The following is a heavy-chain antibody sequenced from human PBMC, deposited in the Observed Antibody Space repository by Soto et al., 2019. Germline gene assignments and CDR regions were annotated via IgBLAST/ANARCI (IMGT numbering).Heavy chain of an antibody. Sequence: GGSLRLSCAASGLIFSDVWMTWVRQAPGKGLEWVGRIKTKPDDGTIDYAAPVGGRFTISRDDSKNTLYLQMTSLTPDDTGVYYCTTSNLGVDFWGPGTLVTVSS. D-gene: IGHD1-1*01. V-gene: IGHV3-15*01. CDR3: TTSNLGVDF. J-gene: IGHJ4*02. CDR2: IKTKPDDGTI. CDR1: GLIFSDVW.